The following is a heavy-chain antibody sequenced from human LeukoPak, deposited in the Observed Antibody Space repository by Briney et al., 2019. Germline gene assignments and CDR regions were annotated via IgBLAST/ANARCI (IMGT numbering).Heavy chain of an antibody. CDR2: IYTSGST. D-gene: IGHD5-12*01. CDR1: GGSISSYY. V-gene: IGHV4-4*09. J-gene: IGHJ5*02. CDR3: ARGRLRSNWFDP. Sequence: SETLSLTCTVSGGSISSYYWSWIRQPPGKGLEWIGYIYTSGSTNYNPSLKSRVTISVDTSKNQFSLKLSSVTAADTAVYYCARGRLRSNWFDPRGQGTLVTVSS.